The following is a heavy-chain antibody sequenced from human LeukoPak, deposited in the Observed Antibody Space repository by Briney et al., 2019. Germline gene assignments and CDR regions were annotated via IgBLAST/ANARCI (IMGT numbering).Heavy chain of an antibody. D-gene: IGHD2-15*01. V-gene: IGHV3-53*01. CDR2: FYRGDST. J-gene: IGHJ4*02. CDR1: GFTVSSSY. Sequence: GGSLRLSCAASGFTVSSSYMYWVRQAPGKGLEWVSFFYRGDSTYYAESVRGRFTISRDNSKNTLYLLMNSLIPEDTAVYYCAREVVSTPSYFDSWGQGTLVTVSS. CDR3: AREVVSTPSYFDS.